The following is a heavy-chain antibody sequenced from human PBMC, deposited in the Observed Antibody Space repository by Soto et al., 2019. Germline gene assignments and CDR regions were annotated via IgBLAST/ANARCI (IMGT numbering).Heavy chain of an antibody. V-gene: IGHV1-69*13. CDR2: IIPIFGTA. D-gene: IGHD3-10*01. CDR1: GGTFSSYA. J-gene: IGHJ5*02. CDR3: ARDRMVRVIGWFDP. Sequence: GASVKVSCKASGGTFSSYAISWVRQAPGQGLEWMGGIIPIFGTANYAQKFRGRVTITADESTSTAYMELSSLRSEDTAVYYCARDRMVRVIGWFDPWGQGTLVTVSS.